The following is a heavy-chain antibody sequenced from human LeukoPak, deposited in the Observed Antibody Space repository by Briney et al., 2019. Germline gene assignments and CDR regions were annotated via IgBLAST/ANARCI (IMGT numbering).Heavy chain of an antibody. J-gene: IGHJ6*02. CDR3: ARDCGYSYGTWGYYYYYYGMDV. CDR1: GGTFSSYA. CDR2: IIPILGIA. Sequence: GASVKVSCKASGGTFSSYAISWVRQAPGQGLEWMGRIIPILGIANYAQKFQGRVTITADKSTSTAYMELSSLRSEDTAVYYCARDCGYSYGTWGYYYYYYGMDVWGQGTTATVSS. D-gene: IGHD5-18*01. V-gene: IGHV1-69*04.